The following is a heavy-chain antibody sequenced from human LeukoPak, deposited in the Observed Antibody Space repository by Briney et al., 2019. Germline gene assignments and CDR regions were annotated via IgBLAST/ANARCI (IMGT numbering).Heavy chain of an antibody. CDR2: ISSSGSTI. CDR3: ARDGTYYYDSSGLDAFDI. J-gene: IGHJ3*02. Sequence: PGGSLRLSCAASGFTFSDYYMSWIRQAPGKGLEWVSYISSSGSTIYYADSVKGRFTISRDNAKNSLYLQMNSLRAEDTAVYYCARDGTYYYDSSGLDAFDIWGQGTMVTVSS. V-gene: IGHV3-11*01. CDR1: GFTFSDYY. D-gene: IGHD3-22*01.